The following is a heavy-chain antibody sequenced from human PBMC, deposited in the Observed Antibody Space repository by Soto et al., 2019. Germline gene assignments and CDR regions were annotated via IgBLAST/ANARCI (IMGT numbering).Heavy chain of an antibody. CDR2: IYTSGST. Sequence: SETLSLTCTVSGGSISSYYWSWIRQPAGKGLEWIGLIYTSGSTNYNPSLKSRVTMSVDTSKNQFSLKLSSVTAADTAVYYCARNKPWVITMVGGNYYNYGRAAWGKGPRVPASS. CDR3: ARNKPWVITMVGGNYYNYGRAA. D-gene: IGHD3-10*01. CDR1: GGSISSYY. V-gene: IGHV4-4*07. J-gene: IGHJ6*04.